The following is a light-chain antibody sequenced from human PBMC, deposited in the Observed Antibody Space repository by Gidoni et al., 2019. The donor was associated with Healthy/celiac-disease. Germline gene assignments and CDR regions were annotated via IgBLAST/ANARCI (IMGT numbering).Light chain of an antibody. CDR1: KVGDKS. V-gene: IGLV3-1*01. CDR3: QAWDSSAADVV. J-gene: IGLJ2*01. CDR2: QDN. Sequence: YELTQPPSVSVSPGQTATITCSGDKVGDKSASWYQQKPGQSPVLVIYQDNKRPSGIPGRYSGSHSGNTATLTISGTQAMDEADYYCQAWDSSAADVVFGGGTKLTVL.